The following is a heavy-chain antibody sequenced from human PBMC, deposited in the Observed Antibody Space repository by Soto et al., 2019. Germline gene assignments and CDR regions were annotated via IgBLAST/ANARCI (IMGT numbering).Heavy chain of an antibody. CDR2: IHDTGRT. CDR1: GDSLSTYY. V-gene: IGHV4-4*07. J-gene: IGHJ4*02. CDR3: ARESVSGTFSFDS. Sequence: PSETLSLTCTVSGDSLSTYYWSWIRQPAGERLEWIGRIHDTGRTNYNPSLKSRVTMSVDTSKNHFSLRVNSVTAADTAVYYCARESVSGTFSFDSWGQGTLVTVSS. D-gene: IGHD3-10*01.